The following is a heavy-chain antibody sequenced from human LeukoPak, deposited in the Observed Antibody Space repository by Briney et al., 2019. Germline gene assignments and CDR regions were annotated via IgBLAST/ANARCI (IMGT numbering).Heavy chain of an antibody. CDR3: ARGGGYCSSASCYWAG. V-gene: IGHV4-34*01. CDR1: GGSFSGYY. Sequence: SETLSLTCAVYGGSFSGYYWSWIRQPPGEGLEWIGEINHSGSTNYNPSLKSRVAISVDTSKNQFSLKLSSVTAADTAVYYCARGGGYCSSASCYWAGWGQGTLVIVSS. CDR2: INHSGST. D-gene: IGHD2-2*01. J-gene: IGHJ4*02.